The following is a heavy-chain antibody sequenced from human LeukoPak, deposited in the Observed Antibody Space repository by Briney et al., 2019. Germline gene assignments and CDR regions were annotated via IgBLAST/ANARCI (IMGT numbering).Heavy chain of an antibody. CDR3: AKGIAARPYKFDY. V-gene: IGHV4-34*01. D-gene: IGHD6-6*01. CDR1: GGSFSGYY. J-gene: IGHJ4*02. Sequence: SSETLSLTCAVYGGSFSGYYWSWIRQPPGKGLEWIGEINHSGSTNYNPSLKSRVTISVDTSKNQFSLELSSVTAADTAVYYCAKGIAARPYKFDYWGQGTLVTVSS. CDR2: INHSGST.